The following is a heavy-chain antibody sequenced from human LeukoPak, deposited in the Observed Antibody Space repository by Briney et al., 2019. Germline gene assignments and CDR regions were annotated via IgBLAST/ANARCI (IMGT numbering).Heavy chain of an antibody. CDR2: ISGSGGST. CDR3: AELGITMIGGV. V-gene: IGHV3-23*01. D-gene: IGHD3-10*02. CDR1: GFTFSNYG. Sequence: PGGTLRLSCAASGFTFSNYGMSWVRQAPGKGLEWVSAISGSGGSTYYADPVKGRFTISRDNSKNSLYLQMNSLRAEDTAVYYCAELGITMIGGVWGKGTTVTISS. J-gene: IGHJ6*04.